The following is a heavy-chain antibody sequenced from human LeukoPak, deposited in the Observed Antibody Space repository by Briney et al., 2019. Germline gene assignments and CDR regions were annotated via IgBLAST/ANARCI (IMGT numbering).Heavy chain of an antibody. D-gene: IGHD5-12*01. V-gene: IGHV1-24*01. Sequence: ASVKVSCKVSGYTLTELSMHWVRQAPGKGLEWMGGFDPEDGETIYAQKFQGRVTMTRDTSISTAYMELSRLRSDDTAVYYCASSDGYDYPYYFDYWGQGTLVTVSS. CDR1: GYTLTELS. J-gene: IGHJ4*02. CDR3: ASSDGYDYPYYFDY. CDR2: FDPEDGET.